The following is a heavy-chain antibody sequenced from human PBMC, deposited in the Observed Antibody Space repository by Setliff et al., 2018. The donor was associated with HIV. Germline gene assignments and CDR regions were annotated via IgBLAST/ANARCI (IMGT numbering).Heavy chain of an antibody. J-gene: IGHJ4*02. CDR3: AVPGTSGTYYRVFDY. D-gene: IGHD3-10*01. CDR1: GGSLSDYY. Sequence: ETLSLTCAVYGGSLSDYYWSWIRQPPGKGLEWIAEINRSGTPNYNPSLESRVTISVGSSKNRVSLKLSSVTAADTAVYYCAVPGTSGTYYRVFDYWGQGVLVTVSS. CDR2: INRSGTP. V-gene: IGHV4-34*01.